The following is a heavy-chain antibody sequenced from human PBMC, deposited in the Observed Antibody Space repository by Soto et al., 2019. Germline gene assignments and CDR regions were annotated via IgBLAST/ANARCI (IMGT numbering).Heavy chain of an antibody. CDR3: ARAADLRVYYYYYGMDV. CDR2: INHSGST. CDR1: GGSFSCYY. J-gene: IGHJ6*02. D-gene: IGHD3-16*01. Sequence: SETLSLTCAVYGGSFSCYYWSWIRQPPGKGLEWIGEINHSGSTNYNPSLKSRVTISVDTSKNQFSLKLSSVTAADTAVYYCARAADLRVYYYYYGMDVWGQGTTVTVSS. V-gene: IGHV4-34*01.